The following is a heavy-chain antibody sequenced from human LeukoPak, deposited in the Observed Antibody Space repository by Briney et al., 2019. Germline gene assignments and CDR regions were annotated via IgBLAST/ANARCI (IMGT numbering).Heavy chain of an antibody. V-gene: IGHV1-8*01. J-gene: IGHJ1*01. CDR1: GYTFISFD. Sequence: VASVKVSCKASGYTFISFDIDWVRQATGQGLEWMGWMSPKSGNTDYAQKLQGRVTMTTDTSTSTAYMELRSLRSDDTAVYYCARGNYSSGWTEYFQHWGQGTLVTVSS. D-gene: IGHD6-19*01. CDR3: ARGNYSSGWTEYFQH. CDR2: MSPKSGNT.